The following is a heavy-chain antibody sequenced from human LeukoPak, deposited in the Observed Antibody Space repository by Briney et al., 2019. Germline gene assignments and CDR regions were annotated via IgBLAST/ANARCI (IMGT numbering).Heavy chain of an antibody. V-gene: IGHV3-30-3*01. Sequence: PGGSLRLSCAASGLTLSNSAMHWVRQAPGKGLEWVAVISYDGSNAYCADSVKGRCTISRDNSKNTLYLQMNSLRAEDTAVYYCARDRFSSGAAYIDYWGQGTLVTVSS. CDR3: ARDRFSSGAAYIDY. J-gene: IGHJ4*02. D-gene: IGHD6-19*01. CDR1: GLTLSNSA. CDR2: ISYDGSNA.